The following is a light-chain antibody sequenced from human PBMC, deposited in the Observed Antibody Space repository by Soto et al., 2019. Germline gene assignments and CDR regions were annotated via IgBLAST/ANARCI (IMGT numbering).Light chain of an antibody. Sequence: QSVLTQPPSASGSPGQSVTISCTGTSSDVGGYNYVSWYQQHPGKAPKLMIYEVSKRPSGVPDRFSGSKSVNTASLTVSGLQAEDEADYYCSSYAGSNNLVVFGGGTQLTVL. CDR1: SSDVGGYNY. V-gene: IGLV2-8*01. CDR2: EVS. CDR3: SSYAGSNNLVV. J-gene: IGLJ2*01.